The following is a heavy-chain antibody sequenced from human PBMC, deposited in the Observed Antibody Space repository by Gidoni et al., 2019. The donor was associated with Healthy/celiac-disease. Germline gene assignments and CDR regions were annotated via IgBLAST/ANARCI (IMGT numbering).Heavy chain of an antibody. CDR2: IIPILGIA. CDR3: ASAYCSGGSCYPFYYYYYGMDV. D-gene: IGHD2-15*01. V-gene: IGHV1-69*02. CDR1: GGTFSSYT. J-gene: IGHJ6*02. Sequence: QVQLVQSGAEVTKPGSSVKVSCKASGGTFSSYTISWVRQAPGQGLEWMGRIIPILGIANYAQKFQGRVTITADKSTSTAYMELSSLRSEDTAVYYCASAYCSGGSCYPFYYYYYGMDVWGQGTTVTVSS.